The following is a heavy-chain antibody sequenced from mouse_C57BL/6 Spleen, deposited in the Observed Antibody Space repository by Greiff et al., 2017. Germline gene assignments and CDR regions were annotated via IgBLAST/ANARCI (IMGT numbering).Heavy chain of an antibody. CDR1: GYTFPSYW. J-gene: IGHJ4*01. Sequence: QVQLQQPGTELVKPGASVKLSCKASGYTFPSYWMHWVKQRPGQGLEWIGNINPRNSGTNYNEKFKSKATLTVDKSSSTAYMQLSSLTSEDSAVYYCARGPYYYGSSHYAMDYWGQGTSVTVSS. D-gene: IGHD1-1*01. CDR2: INPRNSGT. V-gene: IGHV1-53*01. CDR3: ARGPYYYGSSHYAMDY.